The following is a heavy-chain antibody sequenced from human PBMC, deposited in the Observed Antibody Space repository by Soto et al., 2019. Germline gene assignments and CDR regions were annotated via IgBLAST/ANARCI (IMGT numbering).Heavy chain of an antibody. V-gene: IGHV3-23*01. CDR1: GFTFSSYA. CDR2: ISGSGGST. Sequence: GGSLRLSCAASGFTFSSYAMSWVRQTPGEGLEWVSVISGSGGSTYYADSVKGRFTISRDISKNTVYLQMNSLRAEDTAVYYCAKARGSSTPAPGSYWGQGTLVTVSS. CDR3: AKARGSSTPAPGSY. J-gene: IGHJ4*02. D-gene: IGHD2-2*01.